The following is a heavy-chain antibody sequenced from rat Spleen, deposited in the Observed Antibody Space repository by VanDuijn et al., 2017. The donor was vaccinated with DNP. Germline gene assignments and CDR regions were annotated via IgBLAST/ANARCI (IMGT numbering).Heavy chain of an antibody. CDR3: ARHRTIMPYYYVMDA. CDR1: GFIFSDNN. CDR2: IIYDGSRT. D-gene: IGHD1-12*01. V-gene: IGHV5-7*01. J-gene: IGHJ4*01. Sequence: EVQLVESGGGPVQPGRSLKLSCVASGFIFSDNNMAWVRQAPKKGLDWAATIIYDGSRTYYRDSVKGRFTISRNNAKNTLYLQMDSLRSEDTATYYCARHRTIMPYYYVMDAWGQGASVTVSS.